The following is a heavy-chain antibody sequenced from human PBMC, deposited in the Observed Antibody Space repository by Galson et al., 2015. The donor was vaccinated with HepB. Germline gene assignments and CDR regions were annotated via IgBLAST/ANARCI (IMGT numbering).Heavy chain of an antibody. CDR2: FDPEDGDT. Sequence: SVKVSCKVSGYTLTELSIHWVRQAPAKGLEWMGGFDPEDGDTIYAQKFQGRVTMTEDTSTDTAHMELSSLRSEDTAVYYCATDKRLAGLYANSWSYYGMDVWGQGTTVTVSS. CDR1: GYTLTELS. J-gene: IGHJ6*02. D-gene: IGHD6-13*01. V-gene: IGHV1-24*01. CDR3: ATDKRLAGLYANSWSYYGMDV.